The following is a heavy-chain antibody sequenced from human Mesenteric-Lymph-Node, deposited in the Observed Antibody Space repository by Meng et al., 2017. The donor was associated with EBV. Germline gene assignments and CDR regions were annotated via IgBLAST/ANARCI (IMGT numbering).Heavy chain of an antibody. CDR2: IYYSGST. D-gene: IGHD2-15*01. V-gene: IGHV4-30-4*01. Sequence: VQLPESGPGLGKPSQTLSLTCTVSGRSISSGDYYWSWIRQPPGKGLEWIGYIYYSGSTHYNPSLKSRVTISVDTSKNQFSLKVSSVTAADTAVYYCARQATGYCSGGSCYSGSIFDYWGQGTLVTVSS. J-gene: IGHJ4*02. CDR3: ARQATGYCSGGSCYSGSIFDY. CDR1: GRSISSGDYY.